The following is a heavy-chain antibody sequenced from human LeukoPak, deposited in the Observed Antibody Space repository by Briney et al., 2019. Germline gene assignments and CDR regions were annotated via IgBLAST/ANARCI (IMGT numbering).Heavy chain of an antibody. CDR3: ARDRGGSFVFDY. D-gene: IGHD3-16*01. V-gene: IGHV1-46*01. J-gene: IGHJ4*02. CDR1: GYTFTSYY. Sequence: ASVKVSCKASGYTFTSYYMHWVRQAPGQGLEWMATINPSGGTTTYAQNFQGRLSMTRDTSTSTVYMELSSLRSEDTAMYYCARDRGGSFVFDYWGQGTLVTVSS. CDR2: INPSGGTT.